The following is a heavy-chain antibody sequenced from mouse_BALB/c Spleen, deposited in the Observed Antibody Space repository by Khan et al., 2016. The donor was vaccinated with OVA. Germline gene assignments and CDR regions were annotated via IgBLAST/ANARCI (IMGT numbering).Heavy chain of an antibody. CDR2: ISNSGST. CDR3: SSERGRYYAMDY. V-gene: IGHV3-2*02. D-gene: IGHD4-1*01. J-gene: IGHJ4*01. CDR1: GYSITRDYA. Sequence: VQLKQSGPGLVKPSQSLSLTCTVTGYSITRDYAWNWIRQFPGNKLEWMGYISNSGSTTYNPSLKSRISITRDTSKNRFFLQLNSLTTEDTATYYCSSERGRYYAMDYWGQGTSVTVSS.